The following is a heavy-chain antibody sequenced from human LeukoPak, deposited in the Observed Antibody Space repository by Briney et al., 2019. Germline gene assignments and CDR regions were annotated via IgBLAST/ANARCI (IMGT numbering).Heavy chain of an antibody. CDR1: GYSFTSYW. CDR2: IYPGDSDT. D-gene: IGHD1-26*01. Sequence: GESLKISCKGSGYSFTSYWIGWVRQMPGKGLEWMGIIYPGDSDTRYSPSFQGQVTISADKSISTAYLQWSSLKVSDTAMYYCARTVKATPDAFDIWGQGTMVTVSS. CDR3: ARTVKATPDAFDI. V-gene: IGHV5-51*01. J-gene: IGHJ3*02.